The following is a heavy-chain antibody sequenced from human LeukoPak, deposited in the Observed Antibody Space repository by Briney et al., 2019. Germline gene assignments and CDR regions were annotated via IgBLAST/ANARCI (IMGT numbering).Heavy chain of an antibody. Sequence: PSETLSLTCTVSGGSVSSGSYYWSWIRQPPGKGLEWIGYIYYSGSTNYNPSHKSRVTISVDTSKNQFSLKLSSVTAADTAVYYCVGGYSSYLFDYWGQGTLVTVSS. CDR3: VGGYSSYLFDY. CDR1: GGSVSSGSYY. D-gene: IGHD6-13*01. CDR2: IYYSGST. V-gene: IGHV4-61*01. J-gene: IGHJ4*02.